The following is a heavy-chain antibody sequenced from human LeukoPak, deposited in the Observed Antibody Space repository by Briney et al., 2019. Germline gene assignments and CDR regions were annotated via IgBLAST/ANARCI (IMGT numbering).Heavy chain of an antibody. CDR2: ISGSGSYT. CDR3: AKDRSDYYDSSGYGSADY. Sequence: GGSLRLSCAASGFSFRNYAMTWVRLAPGKGLEWVSTISGSGSYTYYPDSVKGRFTISRDNSKDTLFLQMNSLRAEDTAVYYCAKDRSDYYDSSGYGSADYWGQGTLVTVSS. CDR1: GFSFRNYA. V-gene: IGHV3-23*01. J-gene: IGHJ4*02. D-gene: IGHD3-22*01.